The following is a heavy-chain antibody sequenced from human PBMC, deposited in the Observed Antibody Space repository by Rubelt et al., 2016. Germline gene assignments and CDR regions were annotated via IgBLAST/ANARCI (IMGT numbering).Heavy chain of an antibody. CDR1: GFTFDNYA. CDR2: ISGDGDNT. Sequence: EVQLVESGGGLVQPGGSLRLSCAASGFTFDNYAMHWVRQAPGKGLEWVSLISGDGDNTYYADSVTGRFTISRDNNKNSLYLQMNSLKSEDTALYYCAKEYCSGGSCYAYGMDVWGQRTTVTVSS. D-gene: IGHD2-15*01. V-gene: IGHV3-43*02. J-gene: IGHJ6*02. CDR3: AKEYCSGGSCYAYGMDV.